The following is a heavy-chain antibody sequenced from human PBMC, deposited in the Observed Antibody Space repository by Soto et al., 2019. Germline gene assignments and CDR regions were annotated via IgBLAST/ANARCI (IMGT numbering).Heavy chain of an antibody. CDR3: ARGLDFSPPYYYYYMDV. CDR2: INAGNGNT. D-gene: IGHD3-3*01. CDR1: GYTFTSYA. V-gene: IGHV1-3*01. J-gene: IGHJ6*03. Sequence: ASVKVSCKASGYTFTSYAMHWVRQAPGQRLEWMGWINAGNGNTKYSQKFQGRVTITRDTSASTAYMELSSLRSEDTAVYYCARGLDFSPPYYYYYMDVWGKGTTVTVSS.